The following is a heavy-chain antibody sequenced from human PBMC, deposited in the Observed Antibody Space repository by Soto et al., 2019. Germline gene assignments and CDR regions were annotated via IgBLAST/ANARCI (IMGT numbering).Heavy chain of an antibody. J-gene: IGHJ4*02. D-gene: IGHD2-15*01. Sequence: PSETLSLTCTFSVGSISSGGYYWSWIRQHPGKGLEWIGYIYYSGSTYYNPSLKSRVTISVDTSKNQFSLKLSSVTAADTAVYYCARDPQECSGGSCYFDYWGQGTLVTVSS. CDR3: ARDPQECSGGSCYFDY. V-gene: IGHV4-31*03. CDR2: IYYSGST. CDR1: VGSISSGGYY.